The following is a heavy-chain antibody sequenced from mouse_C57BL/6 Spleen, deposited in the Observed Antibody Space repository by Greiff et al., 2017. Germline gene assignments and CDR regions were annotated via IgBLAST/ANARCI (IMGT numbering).Heavy chain of an antibody. Sequence: QVQLQQSGAELVRPGTSVKVSCKASGYAFTSYLIEWVKQRPGQGLEWIGVINPGSGGTNYNEKFKGKATLTADKSSSTAYMQLSSLTSEDSAVYFCARYSTLGDYSAIAYWGQGTSVTVSS. D-gene: IGHD4-1*01. CDR3: ARYSTLGDYSAIAY. V-gene: IGHV1-54*01. J-gene: IGHJ4*01. CDR1: GYAFTSYL. CDR2: INPGSGGT.